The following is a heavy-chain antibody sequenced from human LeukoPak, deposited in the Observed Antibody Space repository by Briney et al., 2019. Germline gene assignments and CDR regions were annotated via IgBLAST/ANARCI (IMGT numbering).Heavy chain of an antibody. CDR2: ISSSSSYI. CDR3: AREGYSSSGVYYGMDV. CDR1: GFTFRIYG. J-gene: IGHJ6*02. V-gene: IGHV3-21*01. Sequence: PGTSLRLSCEASGFTFRIYGMHWVRQAPGKGLEWVSSISSSSSYIYYADSVKGRFTISRDNAKNSLYLQMNSLRAEDTAVYYCAREGYSSSGVYYGMDVWGQGTTVTVSS. D-gene: IGHD6-6*01.